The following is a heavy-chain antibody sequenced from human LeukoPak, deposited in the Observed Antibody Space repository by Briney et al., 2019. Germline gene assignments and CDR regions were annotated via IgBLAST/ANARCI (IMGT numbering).Heavy chain of an antibody. D-gene: IGHD2-15*01. V-gene: IGHV3-23*01. CDR3: AKDRGGSRIYYFDY. CDR1: GFTFSSYA. CDR2: ISGNGVSA. J-gene: IGHJ4*02. Sequence: GGSLRLSCAASGFTFSSYAMTWVRQAPGKGLEWVSAISGNGVSAYYADSVKGRFTISRDNSKNTLYLQMDSLRAEDTALYYCAKDRGGSRIYYFDYWGQGTLVTVSS.